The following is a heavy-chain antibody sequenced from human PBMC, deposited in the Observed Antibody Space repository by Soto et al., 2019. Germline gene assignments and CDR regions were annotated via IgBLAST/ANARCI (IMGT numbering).Heavy chain of an antibody. Sequence: QVQLVKSGAEVKTPGSSLKVSCKASGGTFTSYSIAWGRQAPGQGFEWMGGIIPMSVRPNYAQRFQGRVTFSADKTTNTGYMEVNSLTHEDTAVYYCTRRGRQSANWFDPWGQGPLVTVSS. J-gene: IGHJ5*02. V-gene: IGHV1-69*06. CDR1: GGTFTSYS. CDR3: TRRGRQSANWFDP. CDR2: IIPMSVRP.